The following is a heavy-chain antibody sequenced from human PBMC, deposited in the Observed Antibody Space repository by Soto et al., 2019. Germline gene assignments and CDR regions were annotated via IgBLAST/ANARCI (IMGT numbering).Heavy chain of an antibody. Sequence: QITLKESGPTLVKPTQTLTLTCTFSGFSLSTSGVGVGWIRQPPGKALEWLAVIYWDDDKRSSSSLKSRLTIXXDXSXSTVVLTPTNMDPLDTATYYCAHHPYYGLAPYSFDYWGQGILVTVSS. D-gene: IGHD3-10*01. V-gene: IGHV2-5*02. CDR2: IYWDDDK. CDR1: GFSLSTSGVG. CDR3: AHHPYYGLAPYSFDY. J-gene: IGHJ4*02.